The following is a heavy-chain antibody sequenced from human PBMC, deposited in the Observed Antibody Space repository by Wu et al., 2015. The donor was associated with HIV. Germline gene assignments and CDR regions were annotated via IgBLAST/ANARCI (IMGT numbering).Heavy chain of an antibody. CDR3: ARDRTWDEDF. CDR1: GGTFSSYA. J-gene: IGHJ4*02. V-gene: IGHV1-69*13. CDR2: IIPISGTT. Sequence: QVQLVQSGAEVKKPGSSVKVSCKASGGTFSSYAFSWVRQAPGRGLEWMGRIIPISGTTSYAQKFQGRVTITADESTSTAYMKLNSLTFEDTAVYYCARDRTWDEDFWGQGTMVTVSA. D-gene: IGHD1-26*01.